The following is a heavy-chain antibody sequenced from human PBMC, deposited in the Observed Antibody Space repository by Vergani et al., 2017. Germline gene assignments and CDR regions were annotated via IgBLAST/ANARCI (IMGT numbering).Heavy chain of an antibody. V-gene: IGHV4-34*01. CDR3: ARQNYDFWSGYYDY. D-gene: IGHD3-3*01. Sequence: QVQLQQWGAGLLKPSETLSLTCAVYGGSFSGYYWSWIRQPPGKGLEWVGEINHSGSTNYNPSLKSRVTISVDTSKNQFSLKLSSVTAADTAVYYCARQNYDFWSGYYDYWGQGTLVTVSS. CDR2: INHSGST. CDR1: GGSFSGYY. J-gene: IGHJ4*02.